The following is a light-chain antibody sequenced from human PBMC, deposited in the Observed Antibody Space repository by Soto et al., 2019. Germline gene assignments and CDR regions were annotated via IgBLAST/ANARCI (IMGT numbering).Light chain of an antibody. J-gene: IGLJ2*01. CDR2: SNN. Sequence: QSALTQPPSASGTPGQRVTISCSGSSSNIGSNTVNWYQQLPGTAPKLLIYSNNQRPSGVPDRFSDSKSGTSASLAISGLQSEDEADYYCAAWDDSLNVVFVGGTQLTVL. V-gene: IGLV1-44*01. CDR3: AAWDDSLNVV. CDR1: SSNIGSNT.